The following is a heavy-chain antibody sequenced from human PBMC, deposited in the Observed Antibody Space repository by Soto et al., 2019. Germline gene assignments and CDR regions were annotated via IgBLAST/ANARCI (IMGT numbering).Heavy chain of an antibody. V-gene: IGHV1-8*01. CDR3: ARGRYCSSTSCYRGWATEYYYYGMDV. J-gene: IGHJ6*02. CDR1: GYTFTSYD. Sequence: QVQLVQSGAEVRKPGSSVKVSCKASGYTFTSYDINWVRQATGQGLEWMGWMNPNSGNTGYAQKFQGRVTMTRNTSISTAYMELSSLRSEDTAVYYCARGRYCSSTSCYRGWATEYYYYGMDVWGQGTTVTVSS. D-gene: IGHD2-2*01. CDR2: MNPNSGNT.